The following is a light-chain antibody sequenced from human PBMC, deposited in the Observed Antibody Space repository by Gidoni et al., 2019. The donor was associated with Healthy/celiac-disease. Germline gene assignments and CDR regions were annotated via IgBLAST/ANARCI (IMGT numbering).Light chain of an antibody. V-gene: IGKV1-39*01. Sequence: DIQLTPSPSSLSASVGDRVTITCRASQSISSYLNWYQQKPGKAPKLLIYAASSLQSGVPSRFSGSGSGTDFTLTISSLQPEDVATYYCQQSYSTPLTFGGXTKVEIK. CDR2: AAS. J-gene: IGKJ4*01. CDR3: QQSYSTPLT. CDR1: QSISSY.